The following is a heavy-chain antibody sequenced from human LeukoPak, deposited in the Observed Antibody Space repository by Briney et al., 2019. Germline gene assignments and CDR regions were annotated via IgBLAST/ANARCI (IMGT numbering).Heavy chain of an antibody. CDR1: GFTFSSYA. D-gene: IGHD2-2*01. CDR2: ISGSGGST. Sequence: PGGSLRLSCTASGFTFSSYAMSWVRQAPGKGLEWVSAISGSGGSTYYADSVKGRFTISRDNSKNTLYLQMNSLRAEDTAVYYCAKSNWLQLLRSASVDCWGQGTLVTVSS. V-gene: IGHV3-23*01. CDR3: AKSNWLQLLRSASVDC. J-gene: IGHJ4*02.